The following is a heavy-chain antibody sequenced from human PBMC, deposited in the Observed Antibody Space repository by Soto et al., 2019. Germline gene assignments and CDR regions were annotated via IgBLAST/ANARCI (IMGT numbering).Heavy chain of an antibody. V-gene: IGHV3-53*04. J-gene: IGHJ3*02. CDR3: ARGGTTVVTPVEDAFDI. CDR2: IYSGGST. Sequence: GGSLRLSCAASGFTVSSNYMSWVRQAPGKGLEWVSVIYSGGSTYYADSVKGRFTISRHNSKNTLYLQMNSLRAEDTAVYYCARGGTTVVTPVEDAFDIWGQGTMVTVSS. CDR1: GFTVSSNY. D-gene: IGHD4-17*01.